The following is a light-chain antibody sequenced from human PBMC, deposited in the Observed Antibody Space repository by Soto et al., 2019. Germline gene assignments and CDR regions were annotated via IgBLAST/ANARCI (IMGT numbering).Light chain of an antibody. V-gene: IGLV2-11*01. Sequence: QSVLTQPRSVSGSPGQSVTISCTGTSSDLGHYDYVSWYQHHPGKAPKVVIYDVSRRPSGVPDRFSGSKSGNTASLTIPGLQADDEADYYCNSYTTLSNRVFGTGTKVTVL. CDR1: SSDLGHYDY. J-gene: IGLJ1*01. CDR3: NSYTTLSNRV. CDR2: DVS.